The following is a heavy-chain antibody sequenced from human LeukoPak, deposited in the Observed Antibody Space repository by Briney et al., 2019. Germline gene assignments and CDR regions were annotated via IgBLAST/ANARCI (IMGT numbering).Heavy chain of an antibody. CDR3: ALWELLLCAFDI. V-gene: IGHV4-4*02. CDR2: IYHSGST. J-gene: IGHJ3*02. CDR1: GGSISSSNW. D-gene: IGHD1-26*01. Sequence: SGTLSLTCAVSGGSISSSNWWSWVRQPPGKGLEWIGEIYHSGSTNYNPSLKSRVPISVDKSKNQFSLKLSSVTAADTAVYYCALWELLLCAFDIWGQGTMVTVSS.